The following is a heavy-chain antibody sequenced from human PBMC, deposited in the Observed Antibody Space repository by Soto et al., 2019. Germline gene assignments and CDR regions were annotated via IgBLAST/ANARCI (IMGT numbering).Heavy chain of an antibody. Sequence: QVQLQESGPGLVKPSETLSLTCTVSGGSISSYYWSWIRQPPGKGLEWIGYIYYSGSTNYNPSLKSRVTISVDTSKNQFSLKPSSVTAADTAVYYCARGGSYDDYGDYPFDYWGQGTLVTVSS. D-gene: IGHD4-17*01. J-gene: IGHJ4*02. CDR3: ARGGSYDDYGDYPFDY. V-gene: IGHV4-59*08. CDR1: GGSISSYY. CDR2: IYYSGST.